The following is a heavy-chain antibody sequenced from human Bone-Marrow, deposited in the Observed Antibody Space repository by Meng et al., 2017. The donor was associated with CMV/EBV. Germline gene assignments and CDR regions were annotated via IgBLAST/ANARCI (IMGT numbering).Heavy chain of an antibody. V-gene: IGHV4-34*01. D-gene: IGHD2-2*01. J-gene: IGHJ4*02. CDR2: INHSGST. Sequence: SETLSLTCAVYGGSFSGYYWSWIRQPPGKGLEWIGEINHSGSTNYNPSLKSRVTISVDTSKNQFSLKLSSVTAADTAVYYCARDADIVVVPAYFDYWGQGTLVTVSS. CDR1: GGSFSGYY. CDR3: ARDADIVVVPAYFDY.